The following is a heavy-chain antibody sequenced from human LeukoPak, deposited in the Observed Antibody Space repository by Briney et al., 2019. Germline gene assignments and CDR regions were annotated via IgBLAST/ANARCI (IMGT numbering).Heavy chain of an antibody. CDR2: INSNTGGT. J-gene: IGHJ4*02. CDR3: ARADPVAY. Sequence: GASVKVSCKASGDIVTGSFIHWVRQAPGQGLEWMGWINSNTGGTKFAQKFQGRVTMTRDTSINTAYMELSSLRSDDTAVYYCARADPVAYWGQGTQVTVSS. V-gene: IGHV1-2*02. CDR1: GDIVTGSF.